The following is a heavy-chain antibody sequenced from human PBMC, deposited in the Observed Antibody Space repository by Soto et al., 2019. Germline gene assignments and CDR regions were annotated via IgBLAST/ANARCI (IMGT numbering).Heavy chain of an antibody. CDR2: LKSKTDDGTT. Sequence: LILSCAPSGFTFSNAWMSWFRQAPGKGLEWGGRLKSKTDDGTTEYAAPVKGRFNISRDDSKNTLYLQINSLKTEDTAVYYGTTYKMSTFGGVIVPNWFDPWGQGTVVTVSS. V-gene: IGHV3-15*01. CDR1: GFTFSNAW. CDR3: TTYKMSTFGGVIVPNWFDP. D-gene: IGHD3-16*02. J-gene: IGHJ5*02.